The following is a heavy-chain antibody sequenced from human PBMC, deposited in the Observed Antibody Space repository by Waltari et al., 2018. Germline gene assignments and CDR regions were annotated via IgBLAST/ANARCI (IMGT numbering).Heavy chain of an antibody. CDR3: ATAFGDSSSASRPFDF. CDR2: VDPEDGET. J-gene: IGHJ3*01. D-gene: IGHD6-19*01. CDR1: GYPFSDYY. V-gene: IGHV1-69-2*01. Sequence: EVQLLQSGAELKEPGTTVRISCKVSGYPFSDYYIPWVQPAPGKGLRWMGLVDPEDGETIYADNFQGRVTISADTSTDTAFMELSSLRSEDTAVFYCATAFGDSSSASRPFDFWGQGTMITVSS.